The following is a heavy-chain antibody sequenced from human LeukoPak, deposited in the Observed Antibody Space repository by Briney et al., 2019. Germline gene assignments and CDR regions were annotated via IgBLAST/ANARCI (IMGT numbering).Heavy chain of an antibody. CDR1: GGTFSSYA. V-gene: IGHV1-69*04. CDR2: IIPIFGIA. Sequence: SVKVSCKASGGTFSSYAISWVRQAPGQGLEWMGRIIPIFGIANYAQKFQGRVTITADKSTSTAYMELSSLRSEDTAVYYCARGILPFVGANPLGFDYWGQGTLVTVSS. D-gene: IGHD1-26*01. J-gene: IGHJ4*02. CDR3: ARGILPFVGANPLGFDY.